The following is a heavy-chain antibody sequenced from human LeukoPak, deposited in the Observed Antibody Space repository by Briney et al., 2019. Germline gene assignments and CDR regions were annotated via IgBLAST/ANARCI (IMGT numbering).Heavy chain of an antibody. D-gene: IGHD4-17*01. V-gene: IGHV1-46*01. CDR2: INPSGGST. J-gene: IGHJ6*02. Sequence: EASVKVSCKASGYTFTSYYMHWVRQAPGQGLEWMGIINPSGGSTSYAQKFQGRVTMTRDTSTSTVYMELSSLRSEDTAVYYCARDESPDYGAFLGHYYYYGMDVWGQGTTVIVSS. CDR3: ARDESPDYGAFLGHYYYYGMDV. CDR1: GYTFTSYY.